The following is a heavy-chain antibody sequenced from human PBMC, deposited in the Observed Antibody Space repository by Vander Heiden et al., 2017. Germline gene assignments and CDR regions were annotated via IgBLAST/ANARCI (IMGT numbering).Heavy chain of an antibody. V-gene: IGHV3-23*01. J-gene: IGHJ4*02. CDR2: IRGSGGST. Sequence: EVQLLESGGGLVQPGGSLRRSWEASGFTFSNYAMSGVRQAPGKGLEWVSAIRGSGGSTYYADSVKGRFTISRDNSKNTLYLQMNSLRAEDTAVYYCAKELSYDYVWGSYRTQWGQGTLVTVSS. D-gene: IGHD3-16*02. CDR3: AKELSYDYVWGSYRTQ. CDR1: GFTFSNYA.